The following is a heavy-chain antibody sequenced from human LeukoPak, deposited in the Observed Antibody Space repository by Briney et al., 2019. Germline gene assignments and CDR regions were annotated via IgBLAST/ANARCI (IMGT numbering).Heavy chain of an antibody. J-gene: IGHJ5*01. D-gene: IGHD3-10*01. V-gene: IGHV4-59*01. CDR1: GGSMSPYY. Sequence: SETLSLTCTVSGGSMSPYYWSWIRQAPGKGLEWIAYISYIGSTNYNPSLKSRVSISADMSMNRFSLRLRSVSAADTALYYCARGYLGSGSYNWFDYWGQGILVTVSS. CDR3: ARGYLGSGSYNWFDY. CDR2: ISYIGST.